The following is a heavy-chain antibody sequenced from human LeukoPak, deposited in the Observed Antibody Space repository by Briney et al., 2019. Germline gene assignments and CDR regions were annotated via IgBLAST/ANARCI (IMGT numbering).Heavy chain of an antibody. J-gene: IGHJ4*02. V-gene: IGHV1-2*02. CDR1: GYTFTGYY. Sequence: GASVKVSCKASGYTFTGYYIPWVRQAPGQGLERMGYINPNSGYTNYAQKFQDRVTVTRDTSISTAYMELSRLRSDDTAVYYCAREEANTRIHFDYWGQGTLVTVSS. CDR2: INPNSGYT. CDR3: AREEANTRIHFDY. D-gene: IGHD3-22*01.